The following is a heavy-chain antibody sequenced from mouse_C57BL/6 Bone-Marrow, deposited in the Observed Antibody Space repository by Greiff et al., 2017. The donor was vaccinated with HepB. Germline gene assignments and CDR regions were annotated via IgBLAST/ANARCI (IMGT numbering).Heavy chain of an antibody. D-gene: IGHD1-1*01. CDR3: ARELRTFDY. J-gene: IGHJ2*01. Sequence: QVQLQQPGAELMMPGASVKLSCKASGYTFTSYWMHWVKQRPGQGLEWIGEIDPSDSYTNYNQKFKGKSTLTVDKSSSTAYMQLSSLTSEDSAVYYCARELRTFDYWGQGTTLTVSS. V-gene: IGHV1-69*01. CDR1: GYTFTSYW. CDR2: IDPSDSYT.